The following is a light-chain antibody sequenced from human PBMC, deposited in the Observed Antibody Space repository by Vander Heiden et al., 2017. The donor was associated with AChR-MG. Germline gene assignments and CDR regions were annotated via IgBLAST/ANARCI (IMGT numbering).Light chain of an antibody. CDR2: DAS. CDR1: QDISRY. J-gene: IGKJ4*01. V-gene: IGKV1-8*01. Sequence: IQMTQSPSSLSASTGDRVTITCRASQDISRYLTWYQQKPGKAPKLLIYDASTLETGVPSRFSGSGSGTDFTLTISSLQAEDFATYYCQQDDNYPLTFGGGTKVEIK. CDR3: QQDDNYPLT.